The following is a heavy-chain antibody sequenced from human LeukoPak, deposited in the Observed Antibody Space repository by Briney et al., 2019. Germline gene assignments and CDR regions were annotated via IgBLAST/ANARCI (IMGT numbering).Heavy chain of an antibody. CDR2: ISADGGST. CDR3: AKSPSLQAFDV. CDR1: GFTFSNYG. Sequence: GGSLRLSCVVSGFTFSNYGMSWVRQAPGKGLQCVATISADGGSTYYPDSVKGRFTISRDNSKNTLYLQMNSLRAEDTALYYCAKSPSLQAFDVWGQGTMVSVSS. D-gene: IGHD4-11*01. V-gene: IGHV3-23*01. J-gene: IGHJ3*01.